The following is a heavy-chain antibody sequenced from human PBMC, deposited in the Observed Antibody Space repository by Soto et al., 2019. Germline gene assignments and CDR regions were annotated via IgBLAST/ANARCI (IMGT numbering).Heavy chain of an antibody. D-gene: IGHD4-17*01. CDR2: IYYSGNT. CDR1: GASINGGGYY. Sequence: QVQLQESGPGLVKPSQTLSLTCTVSGASINGGGYYWSWIRQHPGKGLEWIGSIYYSGNTYYSPSLKSRATISVDTSKNHFSLRLTSVTAADTAVYYCARDPSYGDYSYYGMDVWGQGTTVTVSS. J-gene: IGHJ6*02. CDR3: ARDPSYGDYSYYGMDV. V-gene: IGHV4-31*03.